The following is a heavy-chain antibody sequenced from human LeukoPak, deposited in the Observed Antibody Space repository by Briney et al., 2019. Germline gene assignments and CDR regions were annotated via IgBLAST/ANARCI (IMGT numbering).Heavy chain of an antibody. D-gene: IGHD3-22*01. V-gene: IGHV4-59*12. Sequence: SETLSLTCTVSGGSISSYYWSWIRQPPGKGLEWIGYIYYSGSTNYNPSLKSRVTISVDTSKNQFSLKLSSVTAADTAVYYCARDLPDYYDSSGPSTYFDYWGQGTLVTVSS. CDR1: GGSISSYY. J-gene: IGHJ4*02. CDR2: IYYSGST. CDR3: ARDLPDYYDSSGPSTYFDY.